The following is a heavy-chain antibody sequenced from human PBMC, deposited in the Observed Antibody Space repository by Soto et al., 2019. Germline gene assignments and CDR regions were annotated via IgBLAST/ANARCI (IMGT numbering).Heavy chain of an antibody. Sequence: SETLSLTCAVYGGSFSGYYWSWIRQPPGKGLGWIGEINHSGSTNYNPSLKSRVTISVDTSKNQFSLKLSSVTAADTAVYYCARGEVVVAATRSGYFDYWGQGTLVTVSS. CDR2: INHSGST. CDR1: GGSFSGYY. CDR3: ARGEVVVAATRSGYFDY. J-gene: IGHJ4*02. D-gene: IGHD2-15*01. V-gene: IGHV4-34*01.